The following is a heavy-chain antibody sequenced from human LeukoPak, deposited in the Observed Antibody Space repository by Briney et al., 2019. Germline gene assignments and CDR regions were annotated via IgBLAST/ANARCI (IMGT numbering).Heavy chain of an antibody. V-gene: IGHV1-69*13. CDR1: GGTFSSYA. D-gene: IGHD2-15*01. Sequence: ASVKVSCKASGGTFSSYAISWVRQAPGQGLEWKGGIIPIFGTADYAQKFQGRVTITADESTSTAYMELSSLRSEDTAVYYCARASPQLALFDYWGQGTLVTVSS. CDR2: IIPIFGTA. J-gene: IGHJ4*02. CDR3: ARASPQLALFDY.